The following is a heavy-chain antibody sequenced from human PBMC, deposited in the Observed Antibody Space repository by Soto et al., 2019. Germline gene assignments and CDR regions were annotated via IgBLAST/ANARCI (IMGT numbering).Heavy chain of an antibody. Sequence: QIQLAQSGAEMKKTGASVKVSCKTSGYTFTSYGISWVRQAPGQGLEWLGWISAHNGDTKYAQNLPGRLTMTTDTSTNRASMELRSLTSDDTAVDYCARDWRRYSDSSGLMWFYWGQGTLVTVS. V-gene: IGHV1-18*01. D-gene: IGHD3-22*01. J-gene: IGHJ4*02. CDR3: ARDWRRYSDSSGLMWFY. CDR1: GYTFTSYG. CDR2: ISAHNGDT.